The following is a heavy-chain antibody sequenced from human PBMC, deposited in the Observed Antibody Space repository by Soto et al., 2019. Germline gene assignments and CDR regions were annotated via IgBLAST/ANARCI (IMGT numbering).Heavy chain of an antibody. D-gene: IGHD2-2*01. J-gene: IGHJ6*02. CDR2: IDPSDSYT. Sequence: GESLKISCKGSGYSFTSYWISWVRQMPGKGREWMGRIDPSDSYTNYSPSFQGHVTISADKSISTAYLQWSSLKASDTAMYYCARQGVVVPAAEDYYYGMDVWGQGTTVTVSS. CDR1: GYSFTSYW. V-gene: IGHV5-10-1*01. CDR3: ARQGVVVPAAEDYYYGMDV.